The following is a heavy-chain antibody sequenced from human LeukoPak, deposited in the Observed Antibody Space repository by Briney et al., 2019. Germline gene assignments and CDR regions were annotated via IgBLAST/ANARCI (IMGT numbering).Heavy chain of an antibody. D-gene: IGHD3-3*01. Sequence: SQTLSLTCTVSGGSISSGDYYWSWIRQSPGKGLEWIGYSYYSGRTYYNPSLRSRVTISVDTSKNQLSLKLSSVTAADTAVYYCPTSPNFFGRGTTSFLLIFGGKG. CDR3: PTSPNFFGRGTTSFLLIF. V-gene: IGHV4-30-4*01. CDR2: SYYSGRT. J-gene: IGHJ6*03. CDR1: GGSISSGDYY.